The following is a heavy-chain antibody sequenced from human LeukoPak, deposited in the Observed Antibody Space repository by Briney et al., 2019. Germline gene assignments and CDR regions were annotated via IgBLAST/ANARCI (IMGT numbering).Heavy chain of an antibody. V-gene: IGHV3-23*01. D-gene: IGHD2/OR15-2a*01. J-gene: IGHJ4*02. CDR2: ISGSDGST. Sequence: GGTLRLSCAASGFTFSSYGMSWVRQAPGKGLEWVSGISGSDGSTNYADSVKGRFTISRENSKNALYLQMNSLRAEDTAVYYCAKDSAKKYDDYWGQGTLVTVSS. CDR3: AKDSAKKYDDY. CDR1: GFTFSSYG.